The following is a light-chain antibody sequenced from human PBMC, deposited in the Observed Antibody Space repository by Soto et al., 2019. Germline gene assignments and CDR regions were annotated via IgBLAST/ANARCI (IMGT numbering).Light chain of an antibody. CDR1: SSDVGGYNY. J-gene: IGLJ1*01. CDR3: SSYTSSAPFYV. Sequence: QSVLTQPPSASGSPGQSVTISCTGTSSDVGGYNYVSWYQQHPGKAPKLMIYEVSKRPSGVPDRFSGSKSGNTASLTVSGLQAEDDADYYCSSYTSSAPFYVVGAGTKVTVL. CDR2: EVS. V-gene: IGLV2-8*01.